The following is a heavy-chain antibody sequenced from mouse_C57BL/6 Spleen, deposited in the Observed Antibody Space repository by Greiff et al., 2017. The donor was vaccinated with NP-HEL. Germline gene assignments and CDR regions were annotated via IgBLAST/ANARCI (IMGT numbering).Heavy chain of an antibody. D-gene: IGHD2-5*01. CDR2: IYPGDGDT. V-gene: IGHV1-80*01. CDR3: ARKEAYYSNPFDY. Sequence: VQLVESGAELVKPGASVKISCKASGYAFSSYWMNWVKQRPGKGLEWIGQIYPGDGDTNYNGKFKGKATLTADKSSSTAYMQLSSLTSEDSAVYFCARKEAYYSNPFDYWGQGTTLTVSS. CDR1: GYAFSSYW. J-gene: IGHJ2*01.